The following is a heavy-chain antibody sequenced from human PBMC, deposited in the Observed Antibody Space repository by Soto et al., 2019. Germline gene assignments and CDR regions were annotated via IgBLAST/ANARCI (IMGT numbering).Heavy chain of an antibody. CDR3: ARDGVDIVATIQLDY. J-gene: IGHJ4*02. D-gene: IGHD5-12*01. Sequence: EVQLLESGGGLVQPGGSLRLSCAASGFTFSSYAMSWVRQAPGKGLEWVSAISGSGGSTYYADSVKGRFTISRDNSKNTLYLQMNSLRAEDTAVYYCARDGVDIVATIQLDYWGQGTLVTVSS. V-gene: IGHV3-23*01. CDR1: GFTFSSYA. CDR2: ISGSGGST.